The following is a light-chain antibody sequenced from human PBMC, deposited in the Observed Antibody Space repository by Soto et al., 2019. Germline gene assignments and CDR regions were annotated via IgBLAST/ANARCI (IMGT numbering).Light chain of an antibody. CDR1: QSVSSSH. J-gene: IGKJ1*01. V-gene: IGKV3-20*01. Sequence: IVLTQSPGTLSLSPGERATLSCRASQSVSSSHLAWYQQKPGQAPRLLISGASSRATGIPDRSTGSGSGTDFTLTISRLEPEDFAVYYCQQYGSSPRTFGQGTKVDIK. CDR3: QQYGSSPRT. CDR2: GAS.